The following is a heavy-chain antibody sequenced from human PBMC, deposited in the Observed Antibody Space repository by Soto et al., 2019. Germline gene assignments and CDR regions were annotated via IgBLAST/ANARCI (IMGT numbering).Heavy chain of an antibody. V-gene: IGHV4-30-4*01. J-gene: IGHJ5*02. CDR1: GGSISSGDYY. CDR2: IYYRGST. Sequence: QVQLQESGPGLVKPSQTLSLTCTVSGGSISSGDYYWSWIRQPPGKRLEWLGYIYYRGSTYYKPSLKSRVTISVDTSTNRFSLKLSSVTAANTALYYCARMTIAAQQGGWFDPWGQGTLVTVSS. CDR3: ARMTIAAQQGGWFDP. D-gene: IGHD6-13*01.